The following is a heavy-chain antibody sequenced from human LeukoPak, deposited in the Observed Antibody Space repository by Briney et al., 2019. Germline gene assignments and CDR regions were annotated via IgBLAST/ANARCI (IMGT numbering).Heavy chain of an antibody. CDR3: ASFRYGSGSYYEED. CDR1: GYTFTSYD. J-gene: IGHJ4*02. CDR2: MNPNSGNT. V-gene: IGHV1-8*01. Sequence: ASVKVYCKASGYTFTSYDINWVRQATGQGLEWMGWMNPNSGNTGYAQKFQGRVTMTRNTSISTAYMELSSLRSGDTAVYYCASFRYGSGSYYEEDWGQGTLVTVSS. D-gene: IGHD3-10*01.